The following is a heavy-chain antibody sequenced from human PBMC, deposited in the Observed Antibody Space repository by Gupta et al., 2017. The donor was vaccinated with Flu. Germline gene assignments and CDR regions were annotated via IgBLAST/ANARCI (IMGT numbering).Heavy chain of an antibody. J-gene: IGHJ6*02. Sequence: EVQLLESGGGLVQRGGSLRLSCAASGFPFSSYVMSWVRPAPGRGLEWVSVISVSGRSTYYADSVKGRFTISRDNSKNTLFLQMNSLRAEDTAIYYCAKDLGFSWETGTTFYYGIDVWGQGTTVTVSS. D-gene: IGHD1-7*01. CDR1: GFPFSSYV. V-gene: IGHV3-23*01. CDR3: AKDLGFSWETGTTFYYGIDV. CDR2: ISVSGRST.